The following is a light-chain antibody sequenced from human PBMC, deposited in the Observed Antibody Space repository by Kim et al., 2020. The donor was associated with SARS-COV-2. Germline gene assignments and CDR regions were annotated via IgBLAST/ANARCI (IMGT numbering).Light chain of an antibody. Sequence: VSPGQTASITCSGDKLESKFACWYQPQAGQSPLLVIYQDNKRPSGIPERFSGSNSGNTATLTIGGAQAVDEADYYCQAWDSSTAVFGGGTQLTVL. CDR1: KLESKF. CDR2: QDN. J-gene: IGLJ3*02. V-gene: IGLV3-1*01. CDR3: QAWDSSTAV.